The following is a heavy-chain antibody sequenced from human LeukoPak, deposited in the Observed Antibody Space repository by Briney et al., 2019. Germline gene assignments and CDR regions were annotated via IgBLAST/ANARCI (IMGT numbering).Heavy chain of an antibody. D-gene: IGHD3-3*01. CDR2: ISAYNGNT. Sequence: ASVKVSCKASGYTFTSYGISWVRQAPGQGLEWMGWISAYNGNTNYAQKLQGRVAMTTDTSTSTAYMELRSLRSDDTAVYYCARDAPRYYDFWSGYYLGDVGLLDPWGQGTLVTVSS. V-gene: IGHV1-18*01. J-gene: IGHJ5*02. CDR1: GYTFTSYG. CDR3: ARDAPRYYDFWSGYYLGDVGLLDP.